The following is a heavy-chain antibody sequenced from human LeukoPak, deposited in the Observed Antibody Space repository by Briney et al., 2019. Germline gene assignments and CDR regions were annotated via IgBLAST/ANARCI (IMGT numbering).Heavy chain of an antibody. CDR3: VRLRRNSDTSGFSYYYDF. Sequence: GGSLRLSCAASGFTFSSYAMSWVRQAPGKGLEWVSAISGSGGSTYYADSVKGRFTISRDNSKNTLYLQMNSLRAEDTAVYYCVRLRRNSDTSGFSYYYDFWGQGTLVTVSS. CDR2: ISGSGGST. CDR1: GFTFSSYA. J-gene: IGHJ4*02. V-gene: IGHV3-23*01. D-gene: IGHD3-22*01.